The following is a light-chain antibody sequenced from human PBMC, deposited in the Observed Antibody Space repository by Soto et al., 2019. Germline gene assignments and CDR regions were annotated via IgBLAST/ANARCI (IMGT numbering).Light chain of an antibody. CDR1: SSDIGDYDY. CDR3: CSYTDIALDVV. CDR2: DVT. J-gene: IGLJ2*01. Sequence: QSALTQPASVSGSPGQSITISCTGTSSDIGDYDYVSWYQLLPGKAPKLLIFDVTHRPSGVSDRFSGSKSGNTASLTISGVRPEDEADYYCCSYTDIALDVVFGGGTKLTVL. V-gene: IGLV2-14*01.